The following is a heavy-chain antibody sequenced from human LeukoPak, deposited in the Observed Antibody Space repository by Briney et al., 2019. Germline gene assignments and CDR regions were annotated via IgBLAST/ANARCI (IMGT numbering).Heavy chain of an antibody. CDR2: INHSGST. J-gene: IGHJ4*02. V-gene: IGHV4-34*01. CDR1: GGPFSGYF. D-gene: IGHD2-2*01. CDR3: ARGPSRYCSSTSCYRGYFDY. Sequence: SETLSLTCAVSGGPFSGYFWSWIRQPPGKGLEWIGEINHSGSTNYNPSLKSRVTISVDTSKNQLSLYLSSVTAADTAVYYCARGPSRYCSSTSCYRGYFDYWGQGTLSPSPQ.